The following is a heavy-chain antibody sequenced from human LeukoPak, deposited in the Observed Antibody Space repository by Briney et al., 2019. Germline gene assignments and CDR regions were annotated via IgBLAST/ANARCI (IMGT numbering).Heavy chain of an antibody. V-gene: IGHV1-18*01. CDR2: ISAYNGNT. CDR1: GYTFTSYG. CDR3: ARVDPGGYYDILTGPRGYYFDY. Sequence: ASVKVSCKASGYTFTSYGISWVRQAPGQGLERMGWISAYNGNTNYAQKLQGRVTMTTDTSTSTAYMELRSLRSDDTAVYYCARVDPGGYYDILTGPRGYYFDYWGQGTLVTVSS. D-gene: IGHD3-9*01. J-gene: IGHJ4*02.